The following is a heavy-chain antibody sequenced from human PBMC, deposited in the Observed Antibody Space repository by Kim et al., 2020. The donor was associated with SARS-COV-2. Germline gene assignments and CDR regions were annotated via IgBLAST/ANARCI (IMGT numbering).Heavy chain of an antibody. CDR1: GLTFSSHA. V-gene: IGHV3-23*01. J-gene: IGHJ4*02. Sequence: GGSLRLSCAVSGLTFSSHAMSWVRQAPGKGLEWVSAISPLGDYIYYTDSVKGRFTTSRDNSKSTLHLQMNSLRAEDTAIYYCVKQEDCSRTTCPYSIAVAGYFDYWGQGTLVTVSS. D-gene: IGHD6-19*01. CDR2: ISPLGDYI. CDR3: VKQEDCSRTTCPYSIAVAGYFDY.